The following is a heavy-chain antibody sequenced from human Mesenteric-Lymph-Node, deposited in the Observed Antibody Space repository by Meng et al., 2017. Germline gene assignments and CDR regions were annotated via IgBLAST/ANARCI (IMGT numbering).Heavy chain of an antibody. CDR3: ARDYAGDYPDY. D-gene: IGHD4-23*01. CDR1: GFSVSSYY. V-gene: IGHV3-66*02. Sequence: GESLKISCAASGFSVSSYYMSWVRQATGRGLEWVSVVYSDDRTDSADSVKGRFIISRDNSKNTVYLQMSNLRTEDTAVYYCARDYAGDYPDYWGQGTLVTVSS. CDR2: VYSDDRT. J-gene: IGHJ4*02.